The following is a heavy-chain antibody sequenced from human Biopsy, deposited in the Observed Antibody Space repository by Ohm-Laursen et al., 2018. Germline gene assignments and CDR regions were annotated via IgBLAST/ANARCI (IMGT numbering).Heavy chain of an antibody. J-gene: IGHJ6*02. V-gene: IGHV3-48*01. CDR2: ISRSSSTI. D-gene: IGHD3-16*01. Sequence: SLRLSCAASGFTFSNYRMNWVRQAPGKGLEWVSYISRSSSTIRYTDSVKGRFTISRDNAKNSLYLQMNSLRAEDTAVYYCAGVRGDYYYGMDVWGQGTTVTVS. CDR1: GFTFSNYR. CDR3: AGVRGDYYYGMDV.